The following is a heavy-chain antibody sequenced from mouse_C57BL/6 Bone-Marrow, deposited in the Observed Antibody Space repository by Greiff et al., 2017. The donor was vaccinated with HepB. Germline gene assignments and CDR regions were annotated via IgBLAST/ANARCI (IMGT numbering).Heavy chain of an antibody. CDR1: GFTFSDYG. CDR3: ARHGSLYYYAMDY. D-gene: IGHD2-2*01. J-gene: IGHJ4*01. Sequence: EVMLVESGGGLVKPGGSLKLSCAASGFTFSDYGMHWVRQAPEKGLEWVAYISSGSSTIYYADTVKGRFTISRDNAKNTLFLQMTSLRSEDTAMYYCARHGSLYYYAMDYWGQGTSVTVSS. CDR2: ISSGSSTI. V-gene: IGHV5-17*01.